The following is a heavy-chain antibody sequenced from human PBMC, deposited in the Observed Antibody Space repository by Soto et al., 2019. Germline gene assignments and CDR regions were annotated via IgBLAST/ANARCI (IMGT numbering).Heavy chain of an antibody. CDR1: GGSISSGGYY. CDR3: AKSLPGPGVEPAAYGMDV. V-gene: IGHV4-31*03. CDR2: IFYSGST. Sequence: SETLSLTCTVSGGSISSGGYYWSWIRQHPGKGLEWIGYIFYSGSTYYNPSLKSRVTISVGTSNNQFSLKLNSVTAADTAVYYCAKSLPGPGVEPAAYGMDVWGQGTTVTVSS. D-gene: IGHD2-2*01. J-gene: IGHJ6*02.